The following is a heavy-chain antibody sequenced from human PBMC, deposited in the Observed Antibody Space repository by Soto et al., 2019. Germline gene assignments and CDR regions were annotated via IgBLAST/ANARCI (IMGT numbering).Heavy chain of an antibody. CDR1: GFTFSSYG. D-gene: IGHD5-12*01. CDR2: ISYDGTYK. Sequence: GGSLRLSCAASGFTFSSYGMHWVRQAPGKGLEWVAFISYDGTYKYYAGSVRGRFTVYRDNSKSTLFLQMNSLKFEDTAVYVCANEVDVAFSSLQYGMDVWGQGTTVTVSS. V-gene: IGHV3-30*18. J-gene: IGHJ6*02. CDR3: ANEVDVAFSSLQYGMDV.